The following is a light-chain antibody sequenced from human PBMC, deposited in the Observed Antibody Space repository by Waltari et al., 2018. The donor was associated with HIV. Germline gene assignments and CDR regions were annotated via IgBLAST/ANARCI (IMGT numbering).Light chain of an antibody. CDR1: KLGDKY. CDR3: QAWDRSTAV. V-gene: IGLV3-1*01. CDR2: QDN. Sequence: SYELTQPPSVSVSPGQTASITCSGDKLGDKYACWYQQKPGQSPVLVIDQDNERASGIPERFSGSHAGNTATLTISGTQAMDGADYYCQAWDRSTAVFGGGTKLTVL. J-gene: IGLJ3*02.